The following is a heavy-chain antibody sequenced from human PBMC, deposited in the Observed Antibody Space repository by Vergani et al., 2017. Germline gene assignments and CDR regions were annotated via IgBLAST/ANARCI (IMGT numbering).Heavy chain of an antibody. D-gene: IGHD5-18*01. CDR3: ARGTSYSSMGMSAFDI. CDR1: GGSISSGGYY. V-gene: IGHV4-31*03. J-gene: IGHJ3*02. CDR2: IYYSGST. Sequence: QVQLQESGPGLVKPSQTLSLTCTVSGGSISSGGYYWSWIRQHPGKGLEWIGYIYYSGSTYYNPSLKSRVTISVDTSKNQFSLKLSSVTAADTAVYYCARGTSYSSMGMSAFDIWGQGTMVTVSS.